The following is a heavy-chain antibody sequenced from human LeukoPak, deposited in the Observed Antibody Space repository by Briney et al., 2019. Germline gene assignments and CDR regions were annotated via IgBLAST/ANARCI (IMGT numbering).Heavy chain of an antibody. CDR3: ARAWSSGPESLPDYFDY. V-gene: IGHV3-53*01. Sequence: GGSLRLSCAASGFTVSSNYMSWVRQAPGKGLEWVSVIYSGGSTYYADSVKGRFTISRDNSKNTLYLQMNSLRAEDTAVYYCARAWSSGPESLPDYFDYWGQGTLVTVSS. CDR2: IYSGGST. D-gene: IGHD6-19*01. CDR1: GFTVSSNY. J-gene: IGHJ4*02.